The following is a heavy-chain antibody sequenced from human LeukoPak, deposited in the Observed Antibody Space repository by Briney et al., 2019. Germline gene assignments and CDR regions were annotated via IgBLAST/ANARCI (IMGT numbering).Heavy chain of an antibody. CDR3: ARSRPAIAATDPPLDY. V-gene: IGHV3-30-3*01. CDR2: ISYDGSNK. Sequence: GGSLRLSCAASGFTFSSYAMHWVRQAPGKGLEWVAVISYDGSNKYYADSVKGRFTISRDNSKNTLYLQMNGLRAEDTAVYYCARSRPAIAATDPPLDYWGQGTLVTVSS. D-gene: IGHD6-13*01. CDR1: GFTFSSYA. J-gene: IGHJ4*02.